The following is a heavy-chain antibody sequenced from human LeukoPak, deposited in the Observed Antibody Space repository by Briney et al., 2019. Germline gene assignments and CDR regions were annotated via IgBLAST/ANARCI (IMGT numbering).Heavy chain of an antibody. V-gene: IGHV3-66*01. CDR2: LYSGSST. CDR1: GFTFSSNY. CDR3: ARARTYSSGWWYYFDY. J-gene: IGHJ4*02. D-gene: IGHD6-19*01. Sequence: PGGSLRLSCAASGFTFSSNYMSWVRQAPGKGLEWVSILYSGSSTYYADSVKGRFTISRDTSRNTLYLQTNSLRAEDTAIYYCARARTYSSGWWYYFDYWGQGTLVTVSS.